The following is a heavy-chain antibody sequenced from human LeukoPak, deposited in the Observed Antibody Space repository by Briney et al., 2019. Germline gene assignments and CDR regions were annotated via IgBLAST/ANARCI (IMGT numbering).Heavy chain of an antibody. CDR2: INWNGGST. D-gene: IGHD3-10*01. CDR3: ARARMRSGSYYRLDYYYGMDV. J-gene: IGHJ6*02. V-gene: IGHV3-20*01. CDR1: GFTFDDYG. Sequence: GGFLRLSCAASGFTFDDYGMSWVRQAPGKGLEWVSGINWNGGSTGYADSVKGRFTISRDNAKNSLYLQMNSLRAEDTALYHCARARMRSGSYYRLDYYYGMDVWGQGTTVTVSS.